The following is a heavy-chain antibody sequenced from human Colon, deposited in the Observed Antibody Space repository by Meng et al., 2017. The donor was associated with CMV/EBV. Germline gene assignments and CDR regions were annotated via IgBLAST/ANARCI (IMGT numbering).Heavy chain of an antibody. V-gene: IGHV3-7*01. CDR2: IKEDGSQK. CDR1: GFIFSNYW. D-gene: IGHD1-1*01. CDR3: ARDRNWIFDY. J-gene: IGHJ4*02. Sequence: GGSLRLSCAASGFIFSNYWMSWARQAPGKGLEWVANIKEDGSQKYYVDSVKGRFTISRDNARNSLYLQMNSLRAEDTAVYYCARDRNWIFDYWGRGTLVTVSS.